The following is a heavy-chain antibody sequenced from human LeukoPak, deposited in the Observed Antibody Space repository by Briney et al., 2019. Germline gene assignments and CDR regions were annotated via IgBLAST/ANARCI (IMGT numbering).Heavy chain of an antibody. D-gene: IGHD3-22*01. CDR1: GFTVSSNY. CDR3: YYYDSSGYPAFDY. CDR2: IYSGGST. Sequence: GGSLRLSCAASGFTVSSNYMSWVRQAPGKGLEWVSVIYSGGSTYYADSVKGRFTISRDNSKNTLYLQMNSLRAEDTAVYYCYYYDSSGYPAFDYWGQGTLVTVSS. V-gene: IGHV3-66*02. J-gene: IGHJ4*02.